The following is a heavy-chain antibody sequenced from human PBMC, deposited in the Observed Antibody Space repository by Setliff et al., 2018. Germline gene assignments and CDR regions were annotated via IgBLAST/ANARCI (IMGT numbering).Heavy chain of an antibody. CDR1: GGSFSGYY. J-gene: IGHJ6*03. CDR2: INHTGST. D-gene: IGHD3-3*01. Sequence: SETLSLTCAVYGGSFSGYYWSWIRQPPGKGLEWIGEINHTGSTNYSPSLKSRVTISVDTSKNQFSLKLTSVTAADTAVYYCARESGSPRYMDVWGNGTTVTVSS. CDR3: ARESGSPRYMDV. V-gene: IGHV4-34*01.